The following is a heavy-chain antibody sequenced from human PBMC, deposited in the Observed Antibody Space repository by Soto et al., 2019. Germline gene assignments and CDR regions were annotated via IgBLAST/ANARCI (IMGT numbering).Heavy chain of an antibody. Sequence: GGSLRLSCAASGFTFSSYSMNWVRQAPGKGLEWVSSISSSSSYIYYADSVKGRFTISRDNAKNSLYLQMNSLRAEDTAVYYCASYSTIFGVVNPSYWYFDLWGRGTLVTVSS. V-gene: IGHV3-21*01. CDR2: ISSSSSYI. CDR3: ASYSTIFGVVNPSYWYFDL. CDR1: GFTFSSYS. D-gene: IGHD3-3*01. J-gene: IGHJ2*01.